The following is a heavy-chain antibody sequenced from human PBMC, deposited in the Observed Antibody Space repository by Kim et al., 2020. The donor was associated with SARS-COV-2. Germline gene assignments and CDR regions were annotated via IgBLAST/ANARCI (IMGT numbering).Heavy chain of an antibody. CDR1: GFTFGNYW. D-gene: IGHD3-9*01. J-gene: IGHJ3*01. CDR2: INYDGKSR. CDR3: ARARYFDSRDDAFDV. Sequence: GGSLRLSCGASGFTFGNYWMHWVRQVPGRGLVWVSRINYDGKSRSYADSVKGRFVISRDNAKNTLRLQMNSLRGEDTAVYYCARARYFDSRDDAFDVWGPGTLVTVPS. V-gene: IGHV3-74*01.